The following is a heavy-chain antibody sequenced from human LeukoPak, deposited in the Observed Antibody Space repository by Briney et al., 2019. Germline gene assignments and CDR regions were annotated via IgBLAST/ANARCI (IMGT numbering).Heavy chain of an antibody. CDR3: ARDRFMHGY. D-gene: IGHD2-8*01. CDR1: GFTFSSYE. J-gene: IGHJ4*02. Sequence: GGSLRLSCAASGFTFSSYEMNWVRQAPGKGLEWVSYISSSGSTTYYADSVKGRFTISRDNAKNSLYLQMNSLRAEDTAVYYCARDRFMHGYWGQGTLVTVSS. V-gene: IGHV3-48*03. CDR2: ISSSGSTT.